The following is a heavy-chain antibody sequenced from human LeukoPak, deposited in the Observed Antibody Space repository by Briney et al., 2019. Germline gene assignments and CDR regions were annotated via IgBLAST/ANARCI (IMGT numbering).Heavy chain of an antibody. CDR2: IRGADGST. CDR1: GFTFDDYA. V-gene: IGHV3-23*01. D-gene: IGHD4-17*01. CDR3: ARDPNGDYIGAFDM. Sequence: GRSLRLSCAASGFTFDDYAMHWVRQAPGRGLEWVSAIRGADGSTVYADSVKGRFTVSRDNSKNTLYLQMIGLRAEDAAVYYCARDPNGDYIGAFDMWGPGTLVTVSS. J-gene: IGHJ3*02.